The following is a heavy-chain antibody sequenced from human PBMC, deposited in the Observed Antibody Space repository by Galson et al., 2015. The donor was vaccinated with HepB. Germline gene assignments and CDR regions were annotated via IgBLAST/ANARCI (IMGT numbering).Heavy chain of an antibody. CDR3: ARAPTLEWPTSALFY. J-gene: IGHJ4*02. CDR2: ISYDGSNK. V-gene: IGHV3-30-3*01. Sequence: SLRLSCAASGFTFSSYAMHWVRQAPGKGLEWVAVISYDGSNKYYADSVKGRFTISRDNSKNTLYLQMNSLRAEDTAVYYCARAPTLEWPTSALFYWGQGTLVTVSS. D-gene: IGHD3-3*01. CDR1: GFTFSSYA.